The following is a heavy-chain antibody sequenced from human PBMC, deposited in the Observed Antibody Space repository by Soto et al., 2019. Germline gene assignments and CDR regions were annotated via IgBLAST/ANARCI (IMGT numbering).Heavy chain of an antibody. V-gene: IGHV1-69*06. CDR3: ASTKYDSSAYYYWYLGL. Sequence: QVELVQSGAEVKKPGSSVKVSCQASEATFRNYAISWVRQAPGQGLEWMGGIIPIFGTANYAQKFQGRGTITADTSANTVYLELSSLRSEDTAVYYCASTKYDSSAYYYWYLGLWGRGNLVTVSS. CDR1: EATFRNYA. J-gene: IGHJ2*01. CDR2: IIPIFGTA. D-gene: IGHD3-22*01.